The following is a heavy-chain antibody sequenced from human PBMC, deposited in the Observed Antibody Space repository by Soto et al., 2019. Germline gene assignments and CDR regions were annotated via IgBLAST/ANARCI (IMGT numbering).Heavy chain of an antibody. CDR2: ISAYNDNT. CDR3: AREWFGAFVDYFDF. CDR1: GYTFTSYA. Sequence: QVQLMQSEHEVKKPGASVKVSCKATGYTFTSYAISWVRQAPGHELEWMGWISAYNDNTNYAKKLQGRVTMTTDTSTRTEYMEVRGLRSDNMAVYYYAREWFGAFVDYFDFWGQGTLVTVSS. J-gene: IGHJ4*02. V-gene: IGHV1-18*03. D-gene: IGHD3-10*01.